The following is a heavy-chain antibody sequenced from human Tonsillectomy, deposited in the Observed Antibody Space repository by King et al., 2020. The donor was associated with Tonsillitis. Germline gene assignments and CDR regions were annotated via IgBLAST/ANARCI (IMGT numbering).Heavy chain of an antibody. CDR2: ISYDGSNK. D-gene: IGHD6-6*01. J-gene: IGHJ4*02. CDR1: GFTFSSYA. V-gene: IGHV3-30*01. Sequence: QLVQSGGGVVQPGRSLRLSCAASGFTFSSYAMHWVRQAPGKGLEWVAVISYDGSNKYYADSVKDRFTISRDNSKNTLYLQMNSLRAEDTAVYYCARERGPYSSSSAFDYWGQGTLVTVSS. CDR3: ARERGPYSSSSAFDY.